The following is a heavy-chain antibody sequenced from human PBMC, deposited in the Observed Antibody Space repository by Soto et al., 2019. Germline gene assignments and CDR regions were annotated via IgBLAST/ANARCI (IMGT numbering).Heavy chain of an antibody. CDR2: INSDGSST. J-gene: IGHJ4*02. CDR3: ARDRGEFYYGDYYFDY. V-gene: IGHV3-74*01. CDR1: VFTFSSYW. Sequence: EVQLVESGGGLVQPGGSLRLSCAASVFTFSSYWMHWVRQAPGKGLVWVSRINSDGSSTSYADSVKGRFTISRDNAKNTLYLQMNSLRAEDTAVYYCARDRGEFYYGDYYFDYWGQGTLVTVSS. D-gene: IGHD4-17*01.